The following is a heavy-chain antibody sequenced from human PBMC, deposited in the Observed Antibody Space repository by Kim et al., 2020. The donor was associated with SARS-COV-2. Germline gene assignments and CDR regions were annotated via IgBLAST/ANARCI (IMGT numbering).Heavy chain of an antibody. J-gene: IGHJ4*02. CDR3: ARGNYYNSSGYIDY. Sequence: HPPLKSRVTISLDTPKNQFSLKLSSVTAADTALYYCARGNYYNSSGYIDYWGQGTLVTVSS. V-gene: IGHV4-31*02. D-gene: IGHD3-22*01.